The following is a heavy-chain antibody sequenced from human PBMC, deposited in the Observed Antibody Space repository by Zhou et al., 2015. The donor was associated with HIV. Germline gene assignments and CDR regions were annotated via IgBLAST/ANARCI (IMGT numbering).Heavy chain of an antibody. J-gene: IGHJ5*02. CDR2: IIPIFGTA. Sequence: LVQSGTEVRKPGSSVKVSCKASGGTFSGSDISWVRQAPGQGLEWMGGIIPIFGTANYAQKFQGRVTITADKSTSTAYMELSSLRSEDTAVYYCARGAVEMSANWFDPWGQGTLVTVSS. CDR1: GGTFSGSD. CDR3: ARGAVEMSANWFDP. D-gene: IGHD5-24*01. V-gene: IGHV1-69*06.